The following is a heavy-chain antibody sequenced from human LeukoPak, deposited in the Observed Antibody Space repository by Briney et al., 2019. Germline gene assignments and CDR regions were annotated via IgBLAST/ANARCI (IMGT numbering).Heavy chain of an antibody. CDR3: ARPGITLIRGVSAFEF. V-gene: IGHV4-39*01. D-gene: IGHD3-10*01. Sequence: SETLSLTCTVSGGSISSSSYYWGWIRQSPGRGLEWIGSIYYSGSTYYNPSLKSRVTISVDTSKNQFSLKLSSVTAADTAVYCCARPGITLIRGVSAFEFWGQGTLVTVST. CDR2: IYYSGST. J-gene: IGHJ4*02. CDR1: GGSISSSSYY.